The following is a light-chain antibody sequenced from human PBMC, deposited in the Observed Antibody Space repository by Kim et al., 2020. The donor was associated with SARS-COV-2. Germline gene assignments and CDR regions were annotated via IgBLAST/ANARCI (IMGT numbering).Light chain of an antibody. CDR3: QQLHTFPWT. Sequence: ASVGDRVTSTCRARQGISTYLAWYQQKPGKAPNLLISAASTLQSGVPSRFSGSGSGTEFTLTISSLQPEDFATYYCQQLHTFPWTFGQGTKVDIK. J-gene: IGKJ1*01. V-gene: IGKV1-9*01. CDR2: AAS. CDR1: QGISTY.